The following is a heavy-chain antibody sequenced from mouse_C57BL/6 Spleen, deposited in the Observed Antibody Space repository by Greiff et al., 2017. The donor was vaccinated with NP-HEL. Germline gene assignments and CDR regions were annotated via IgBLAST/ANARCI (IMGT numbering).Heavy chain of an antibody. Sequence: EVQVVESGGDLVKPGGSLKLSCAASGFTFSSYGMSWVRQTPDKRLEWVATISSGGSYTYYPDSVKGRFTISRDNAKNTLYLQMSSLKSEDTAMYYCARHAYYYGSSYLFAYWGQGTLVTVSA. CDR1: GFTFSSYG. V-gene: IGHV5-6*01. CDR3: ARHAYYYGSSYLFAY. J-gene: IGHJ3*01. CDR2: ISSGGSYT. D-gene: IGHD1-1*01.